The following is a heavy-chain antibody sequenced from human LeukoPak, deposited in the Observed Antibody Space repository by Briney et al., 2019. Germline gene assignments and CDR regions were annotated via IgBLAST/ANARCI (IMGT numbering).Heavy chain of an antibody. V-gene: IGHV3-72*01. D-gene: IGHD5-12*01. CDR2: SRNKANSYTP. CDR1: GFSFSDYY. Sequence: GVPLRLSCTASGFSFSDYYMHWVRQAPGKGLEWVGRSRNKANSYTPEYAESVEDRFLISRDDSKNSLHLQMNSLKTEDTAMYYCARVVASAGGKGTSDICGQGTMVTVS. CDR3: ARVVASAGGKGTSDI. J-gene: IGHJ3*02.